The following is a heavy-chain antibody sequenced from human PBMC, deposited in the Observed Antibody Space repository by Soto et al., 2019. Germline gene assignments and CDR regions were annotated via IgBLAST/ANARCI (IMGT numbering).Heavy chain of an antibody. J-gene: IGHJ2*01. Sequence: SETLSLTCTVSGGSISSSSYYWGWIRQPPGKGLEWIGSIYYSGSTYYNPSLKSRVTISVDTSKNQFSLKLSSVTAADTAVYYCARGLGSAAAGSFYWYFDLWGRGTLVTVSS. CDR1: GGSISSSSYY. V-gene: IGHV4-39*01. D-gene: IGHD6-13*01. CDR3: ARGLGSAAAGSFYWYFDL. CDR2: IYYSGST.